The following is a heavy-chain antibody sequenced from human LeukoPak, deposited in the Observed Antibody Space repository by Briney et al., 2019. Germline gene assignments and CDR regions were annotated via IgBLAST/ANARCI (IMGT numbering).Heavy chain of an antibody. D-gene: IGHD2-15*01. CDR3: ARGRRVVVAAPYPTDFDY. CDR1: GGTFSSYA. J-gene: IGHJ4*02. V-gene: IGHV1-69*13. CDR2: IIPIFGTA. Sequence: ASVKVSCKASGGTFSSYAISWVRQAPGQGLEWMGGIIPIFGTANYAQKFQGRATITADESTSTAYMELSSLRSEDTAVYYCARGRRVVVAAPYPTDFDYWGQGTLVTVSS.